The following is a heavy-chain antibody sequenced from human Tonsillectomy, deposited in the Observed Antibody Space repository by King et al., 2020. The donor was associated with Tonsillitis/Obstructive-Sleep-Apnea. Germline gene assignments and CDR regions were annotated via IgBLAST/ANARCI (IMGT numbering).Heavy chain of an antibody. Sequence: VQLVESGGGLVQPGGSLRLSCAASGFTFSSYEMNWVRQAPGKGLEWVSYISSSSSTIYYADSVKGRFTISRDNAKNSLYLQMNSLRAEDTAVYYCARDPPTVTTEYYYYYYMDVWGKGTTVTVSS. V-gene: IGHV3-48*03. CDR2: ISSSSSTI. J-gene: IGHJ6*03. CDR1: GFTFSSYE. CDR3: ARDPPTVTTEYYYYYYMDV. D-gene: IGHD4-11*01.